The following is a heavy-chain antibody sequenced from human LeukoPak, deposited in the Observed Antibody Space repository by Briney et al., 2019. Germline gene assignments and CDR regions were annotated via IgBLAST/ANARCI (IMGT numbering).Heavy chain of an antibody. V-gene: IGHV2-70*11. J-gene: IGHJ6*03. CDR1: GFSLSIDGMS. Sequence: SGPTLVNPTQTLTLTCTFSGFSLSIDGMSVSWIRQPPGKALEWLARIDWDDDKYYSTSLKTRLTISKDTSKNHVVLTMTDVDPVDTGTYYCARVQMIRGSIVDYSYYMDVWGKGTTVTVSS. D-gene: IGHD3-10*01. CDR2: IDWDDDK. CDR3: ARVQMIRGSIVDYSYYMDV.